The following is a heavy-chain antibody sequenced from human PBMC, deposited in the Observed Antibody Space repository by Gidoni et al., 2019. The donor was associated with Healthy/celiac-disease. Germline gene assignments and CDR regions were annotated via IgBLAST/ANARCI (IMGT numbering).Heavy chain of an antibody. Sequence: EVQLVESGGGLVKPGRSLRLSCTASGFTFGDYAMSWFRQAPGKGLEWVGFIRSKAYGGTTEYAASVKGRFTISRDDSKSIAYLQMNSLKTEDTAVYYCTRPRRMGRTGTIPTNWFDPWGQGTLVTVSS. D-gene: IGHD1-1*01. V-gene: IGHV3-49*05. J-gene: IGHJ5*02. CDR3: TRPRRMGRTGTIPTNWFDP. CDR2: IRSKAYGGTT. CDR1: GFTFGDYA.